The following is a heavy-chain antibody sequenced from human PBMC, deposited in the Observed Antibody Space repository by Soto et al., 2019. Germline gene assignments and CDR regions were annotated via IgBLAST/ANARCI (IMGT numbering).Heavy chain of an antibody. CDR3: ARSGGNSYYYGMDV. J-gene: IGHJ6*02. Sequence: QEQLQESGPGLVKPSQTLSLTCTVSGGSISSGGYYWSWIRQHPGKGLEWIGYIYYSANTHYNPSLKSRVTISADTSKNQFSLKLSSVTAADTAVYYCARSGGNSYYYGMDVWGQGTTVTVSS. CDR1: GGSISSGGYY. D-gene: IGHD3-10*01. CDR2: IYYSANT. V-gene: IGHV4-31*02.